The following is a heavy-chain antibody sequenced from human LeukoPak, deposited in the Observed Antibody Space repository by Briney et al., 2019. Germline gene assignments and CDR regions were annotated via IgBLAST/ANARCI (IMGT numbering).Heavy chain of an antibody. CDR1: GYSFTSYG. J-gene: IGHJ2*01. D-gene: IGHD1-14*01. CDR3: ARDNRYFDL. CDR2: ISAYNGNT. Sequence: ASVKVSCKASGYSFTSYGITWVRQAPGQGLEWMGWISAYNGNTDYAQKLQGRVTMTTDTPTNTAYMELRSLRSHDTALYYCARDNRYFDLWGRGTLVTVSS. V-gene: IGHV1-18*01.